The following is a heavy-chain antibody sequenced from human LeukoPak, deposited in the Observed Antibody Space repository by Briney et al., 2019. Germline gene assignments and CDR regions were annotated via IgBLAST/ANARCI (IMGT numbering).Heavy chain of an antibody. D-gene: IGHD3-9*01. CDR3: ARGREHYDILTGSGYYMDV. J-gene: IGHJ6*03. V-gene: IGHV3-11*01. CDR1: RFTFSDYY. CDR2: ISSSGSTI. Sequence: PGGSLRLSCAASRFTFSDYYMSWIRQAPGKGLEWVSYISSSGSTIYYADSVKGRFTISRDNAKNSLYLQMSSLRAEDTAVYYCARGREHYDILTGSGYYMDVWGKGTTVTVSS.